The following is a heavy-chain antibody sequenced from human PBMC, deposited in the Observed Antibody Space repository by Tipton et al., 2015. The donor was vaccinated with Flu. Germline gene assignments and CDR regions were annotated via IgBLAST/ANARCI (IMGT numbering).Heavy chain of an antibody. CDR2: ISGGGAIT. D-gene: IGHD6-19*01. Sequence: LSLTCAASGFTFGRHGMSWVRQAPGKGLEWVSGISGGGAITYFADSVKGRFTISRDNSKNTLVLQMNSLRAEDTAVYYCAKVIPELVAGLDQWGQGTLVTVSS. CDR1: GFTFGRHG. CDR3: AKVIPELVAGLDQ. J-gene: IGHJ4*02. V-gene: IGHV3-23*01.